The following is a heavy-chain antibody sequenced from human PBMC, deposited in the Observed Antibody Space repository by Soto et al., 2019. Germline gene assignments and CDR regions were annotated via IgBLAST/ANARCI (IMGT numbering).Heavy chain of an antibody. Sequence: SGGSLRLSCAASGFTFRSYAMNWVRQAPGKGLERVSAISGSAGSTYYADSVKGRFTISRDTSKNTLYLQMNSLRAEDTDVYYCAKGNSWSPALVLDIWGQGTMVTVSS. CDR3: AKGNSWSPALVLDI. D-gene: IGHD1-7*01. CDR1: GFTFRSYA. CDR2: ISGSAGST. J-gene: IGHJ3*02. V-gene: IGHV3-23*01.